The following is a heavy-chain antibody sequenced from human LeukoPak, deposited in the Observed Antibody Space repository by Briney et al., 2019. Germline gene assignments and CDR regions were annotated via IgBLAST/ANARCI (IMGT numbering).Heavy chain of an antibody. Sequence: GGSLRLSCAASGFTFSSYSMNGVRQAPGKGLECGSYISISSSTIYYADSVKGRFTISRDNAKNSLYLQMNSLRAEDTAVYYCARADYYDSSGPEASWGQGTLVTVSS. J-gene: IGHJ5*02. CDR2: ISISSSTI. V-gene: IGHV3-48*01. CDR3: ARADYYDSSGPEAS. D-gene: IGHD3-22*01. CDR1: GFTFSSYS.